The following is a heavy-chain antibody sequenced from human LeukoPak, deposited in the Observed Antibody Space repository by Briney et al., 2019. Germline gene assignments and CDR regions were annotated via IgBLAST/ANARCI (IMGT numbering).Heavy chain of an antibody. V-gene: IGHV3-30*03. CDR3: ARVGNTWYYFDF. CDR1: GLTFSSYG. Sequence: GGALRLSCAASGLTFSSYGMHWVRQAPGKGLEWVAVISYTESSKYYADSVKGRFTISRDNSRNTLYLQMDTLRAEDTAVYYCARVGNTWYYFDFWGQGTLVTVSS. J-gene: IGHJ4*02. CDR2: ISYTESSK. D-gene: IGHD6-13*01.